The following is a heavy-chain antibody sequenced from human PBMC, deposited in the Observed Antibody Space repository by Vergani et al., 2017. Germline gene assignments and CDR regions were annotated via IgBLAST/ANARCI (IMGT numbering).Heavy chain of an antibody. CDR1: GYPFTRYG. CDR3: ARDVDTSDY. CDR2: ISAYNGNT. J-gene: IGHJ4*02. Sequence: QVQLVQSGAEVKKPGASVTVSCKASGYPFTRYGISWVRQAPGQGLEWMGRISAYNGNTNYAQKHQGIVTMTTDTPTSTAYVELRSLRSDDTAVYYIARDVDTSDYWGQGTLVTVSS. V-gene: IGHV1-18*01. D-gene: IGHD5-18*01.